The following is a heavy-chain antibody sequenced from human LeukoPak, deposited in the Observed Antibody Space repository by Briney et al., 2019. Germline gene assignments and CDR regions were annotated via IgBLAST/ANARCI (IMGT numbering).Heavy chain of an antibody. Sequence: GGSLRLSCAASGFTFSSYWMSWVRQALGKGLEWVANIKQDGSEKYYVDSVKGRFTISRDNAKNSLYLQMNSLRAEDTAVYYCARDYYDSSGYYLDYWGQGTLVTVSS. D-gene: IGHD3-22*01. CDR2: IKQDGSEK. CDR1: GFTFSSYW. J-gene: IGHJ4*02. V-gene: IGHV3-7*01. CDR3: ARDYYDSSGYYLDY.